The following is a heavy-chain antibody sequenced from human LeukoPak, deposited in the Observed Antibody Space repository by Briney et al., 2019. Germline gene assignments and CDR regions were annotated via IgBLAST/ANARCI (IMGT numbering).Heavy chain of an antibody. CDR3: ARTDCSGGSCYSEYYFDY. CDR1: GFTFSDYY. CDR2: ISSSGSTI. D-gene: IGHD2-15*01. V-gene: IGHV3-11*01. Sequence: GALRLSCAASGFTFSDYYMSWIRQAPGKGLEWVSYISSSGSTIYYADSVKGRFTISRDNAKNSLYLQMNSLRAEDTAVYYCARTDCSGGSCYSEYYFDYWGQGTLVTVSS. J-gene: IGHJ4*02.